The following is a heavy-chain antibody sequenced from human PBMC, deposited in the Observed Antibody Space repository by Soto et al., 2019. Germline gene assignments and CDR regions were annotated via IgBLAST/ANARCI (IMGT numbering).Heavy chain of an antibody. V-gene: IGHV3-15*07. CDR3: TTEEGGTRY. CDR1: GFTFSSAW. CDR2: IKSNTDGGTS. J-gene: IGHJ4*02. D-gene: IGHD1-1*01. Sequence: EVQLVESGGGLVKPGGSLRLSCAASGFTFSSAWMNWVRQAPGKGLEWVGRIKSNTDGGTSDYGAPVKGRFSISRDDSKSTLYLQMNSLDTEDTAVYYCTTEEGGTRYWGPGTLVTVSS.